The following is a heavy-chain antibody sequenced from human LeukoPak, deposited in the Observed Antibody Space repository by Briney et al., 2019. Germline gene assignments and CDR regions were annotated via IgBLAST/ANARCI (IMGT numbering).Heavy chain of an antibody. Sequence: GESLKISCKASGHSFSNYWIGWVRQVPGKGLEWMGIIHPAGSDTVYSPSLQGQVTISADKSINTVYLQWSSLEASDTAIYYCARRYYYSTEFDPWSQGTLVTVSS. D-gene: IGHD3-22*01. V-gene: IGHV5-51*01. J-gene: IGHJ5*02. CDR3: ARRYYYSTEFDP. CDR2: IHPAGSDT. CDR1: GHSFSNYW.